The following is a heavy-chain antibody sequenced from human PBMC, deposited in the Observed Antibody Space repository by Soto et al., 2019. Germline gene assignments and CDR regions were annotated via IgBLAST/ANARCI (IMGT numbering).Heavy chain of an antibody. CDR1: GFTFSSYA. V-gene: IGHV3-23*01. J-gene: IGHJ4*02. D-gene: IGHD7-27*01. CDR3: AKDRRSRTGEGGGFDY. CDR2: ISGSGGST. Sequence: GGSLRLSCAASGFTFSSYAMSWVRQAPGKGLEWVSAISGSGGSTYYADSVKGRFTISRDNSKNTLYLQMNSLRAEDTAVYYCAKDRRSRTGEGGGFDYWGQGTLVTVSS.